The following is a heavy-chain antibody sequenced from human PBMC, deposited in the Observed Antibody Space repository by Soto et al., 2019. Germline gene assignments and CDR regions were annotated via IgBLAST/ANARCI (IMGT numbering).Heavy chain of an antibody. J-gene: IGHJ4*02. CDR3: ARDANYYDSRGPVLY. CDR2: ISYDGSNK. V-gene: IGHV3-30-3*01. Sequence: GGPLRLSCAASGFTFSSYAMHWVRQAPGKGLEWVAVISYDGSNKYYADSVKGRFTISRDNSKNTLYLQMNSLRAEDTAVYYCARDANYYDSRGPVLYWGQGTLVTVSS. D-gene: IGHD3-22*01. CDR1: GFTFSSYA.